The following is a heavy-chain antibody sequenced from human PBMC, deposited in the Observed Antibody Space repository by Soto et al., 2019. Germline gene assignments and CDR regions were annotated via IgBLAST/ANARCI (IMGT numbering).Heavy chain of an antibody. CDR2: IYYSGST. V-gene: IGHV4-39*07. CDR1: GGSISSSSYY. Sequence: SETLSLTCTVSGGSISSSSYYWGWIRQPPRKGLEWIGSIYYSGSTYYNPSLKSRVTISVDTSKNQFSLKLSSVTAADTAVYYCARATLFCSSTSCLWGGYYYYGMDVWGQGTTVTVSS. D-gene: IGHD2-2*01. CDR3: ARATLFCSSTSCLWGGYYYYGMDV. J-gene: IGHJ6*02.